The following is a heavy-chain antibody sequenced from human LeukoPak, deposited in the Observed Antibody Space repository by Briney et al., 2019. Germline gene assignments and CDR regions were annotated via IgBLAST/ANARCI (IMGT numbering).Heavy chain of an antibody. D-gene: IGHD6-6*01. CDR1: GFTFSSYA. J-gene: IGHJ4*02. V-gene: IGHV3-30-3*01. CDR2: ISYDGSNK. Sequence: GGSLRLSCAASGFTFSSYAMHWVRQAPGKGLEWVAVISYDGSNKYYADSVKGRFTISRDNSKNTLYLQMNSLRAEDTAVYYCARDHLAARPLDYWGQGTLVTVSS. CDR3: ARDHLAARPLDY.